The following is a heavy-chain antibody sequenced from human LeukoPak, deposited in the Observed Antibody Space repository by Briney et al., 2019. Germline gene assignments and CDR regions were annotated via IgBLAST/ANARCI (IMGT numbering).Heavy chain of an antibody. Sequence: AAVKVSCKVSGYTLSELSMHWVRQTPGKGLEWMGGFNPEDGDTIYAQNFQGRLTMTEDTSTDTAYMELSSLRSEDTAVYYCATDFGYFDWLLTDSWGQGTLVTVSS. V-gene: IGHV1-24*01. CDR1: GYTLSELS. J-gene: IGHJ4*02. D-gene: IGHD3-9*01. CDR3: ATDFGYFDWLLTDS. CDR2: FNPEDGDT.